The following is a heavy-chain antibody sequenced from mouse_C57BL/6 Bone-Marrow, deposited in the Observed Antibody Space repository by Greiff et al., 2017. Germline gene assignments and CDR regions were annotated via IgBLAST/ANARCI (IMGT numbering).Heavy chain of an antibody. V-gene: IGHV2-2*01. J-gene: IGHJ4*01. CDR3: ARKSRRRYAMDY. CDR1: GFSLTGYG. Sequence: QVQLQQSGPGLVQPGQSLSITCTASGFSLTGYGVHWVRQSPGKGLEWLGVIGSGGSADYNAAFISSLGIIKDNPKTHVRFKMSSRQADDTAIYYCARKSRRRYAMDYWGQGTSVTVSS. CDR2: IGSGGSA.